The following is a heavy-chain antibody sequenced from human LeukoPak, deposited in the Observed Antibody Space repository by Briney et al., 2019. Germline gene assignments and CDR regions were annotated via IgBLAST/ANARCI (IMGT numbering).Heavy chain of an antibody. Sequence: GDSLKISCKGSGYRFSTIWIGWVRQMPGKGLEWMGIIYPGDSDTRYSPSFQGQVTVSADKSISTAYLQWSSLKASDTAMYYCARRYNGDYQNFFDFWGQGTLVTVSP. V-gene: IGHV5-51*01. CDR1: GYRFSTIW. D-gene: IGHD4-17*01. J-gene: IGHJ4*02. CDR3: ARRYNGDYQNFFDF. CDR2: IYPGDSDT.